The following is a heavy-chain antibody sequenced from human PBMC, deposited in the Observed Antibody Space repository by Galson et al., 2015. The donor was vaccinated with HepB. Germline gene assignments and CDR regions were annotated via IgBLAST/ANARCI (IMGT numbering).Heavy chain of an antibody. Sequence: SLRLSCAASGFTFSSYCMSWVRQAPGKGLEWVASIKQAGSEKYYVDSVKGRFTIPRDNAKNSLYLQMNSLRVEDTALYYCARDRAVITLGAFDYWGQGTLVTVSS. CDR3: ARDRAVITLGAFDY. D-gene: IGHD3-16*01. V-gene: IGHV3-7*01. CDR2: IKQAGSEK. CDR1: GFTFSSYC. J-gene: IGHJ4*02.